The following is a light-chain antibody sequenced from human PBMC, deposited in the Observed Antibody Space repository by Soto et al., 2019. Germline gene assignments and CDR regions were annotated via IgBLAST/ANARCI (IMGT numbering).Light chain of an antibody. CDR2: AAS. CDR1: QSISSY. V-gene: IGKV1-39*01. Sequence: DIQMTQSPSSLSASVGDRVTITCRASQSISSYLNWYQQKPGKAPKLLIYAASSLQSGVPSRFSGSGSGTDFTLTISSLQPEDFATYYCQQSYSTPGVFTFGPGTKGDIK. CDR3: QQSYSTPGVFT. J-gene: IGKJ3*01.